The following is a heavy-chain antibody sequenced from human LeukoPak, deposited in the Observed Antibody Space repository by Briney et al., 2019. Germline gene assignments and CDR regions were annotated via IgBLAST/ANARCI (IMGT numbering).Heavy chain of an antibody. V-gene: IGHV4-39*07. Sequence: KPSETLSLTCTVSGGSISSSSYYWGWICQPPGKGLEWIGSIYYSGSTYYNPSLKSRVTISIDASKNQFSLKLSSVTAADTAVYYCAREPPGYWGQGILVTVSS. CDR2: IYYSGST. J-gene: IGHJ4*02. CDR3: AREPPGY. CDR1: GGSISSSSYY.